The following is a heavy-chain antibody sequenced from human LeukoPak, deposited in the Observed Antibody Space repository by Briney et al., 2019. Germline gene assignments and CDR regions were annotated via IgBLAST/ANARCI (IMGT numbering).Heavy chain of an antibody. Sequence: SETLSLTCAVYGGSFSGCYWSWIRQPPGKGLEWIGEINHSGSTSYNPSLKSRVTISVDTSENQFSLKLSSVTAADTAVYYCARGRRRYSSSWYSRWFDPWGQGTLVTVSS. CDR3: ARGRRRYSSSWYSRWFDP. V-gene: IGHV4-34*01. CDR1: GGSFSGCY. J-gene: IGHJ5*02. CDR2: INHSGST. D-gene: IGHD6-13*01.